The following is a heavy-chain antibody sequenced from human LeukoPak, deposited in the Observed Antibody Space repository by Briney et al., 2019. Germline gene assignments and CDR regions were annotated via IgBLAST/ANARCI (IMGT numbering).Heavy chain of an antibody. CDR3: AKVSRRNWYFDL. CDR1: GFTFSSYS. Sequence: GGSLRLSCAASGFTFSSYSMNWVRQAPGKGLDWVSYISSSSATIYYADSVKGRFTISRDNAKNSLYLQMNSLRAEDTAVYYCAKVSRRNWYFDLWGRGTLVTVSS. CDR2: ISSSSATI. D-gene: IGHD3-3*02. V-gene: IGHV3-48*04. J-gene: IGHJ2*01.